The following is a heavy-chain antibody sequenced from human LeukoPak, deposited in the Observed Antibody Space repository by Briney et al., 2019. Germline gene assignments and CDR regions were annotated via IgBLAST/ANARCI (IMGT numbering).Heavy chain of an antibody. J-gene: IGHJ5*02. Sequence: PGRSLRLSCAASGFTFSSYAMHWVRQAPGKGLEWVAVISYDGSNKYYADSVKGRFTISRDNSKNTLYLQMSSLRAEDTAVYYCASIAETNWFDPWGQGTLVTVSS. V-gene: IGHV3-30*15. CDR3: ASIAETNWFDP. CDR1: GFTFSSYA. D-gene: IGHD6-13*01. CDR2: ISYDGSNK.